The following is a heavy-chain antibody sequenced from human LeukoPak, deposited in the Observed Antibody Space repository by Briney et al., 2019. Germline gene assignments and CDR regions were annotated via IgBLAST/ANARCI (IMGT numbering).Heavy chain of an antibody. J-gene: IGHJ6*02. Sequence: PSETLSLTCTVSGGSMSSYYWSWIRQPPGKGLEWLGYIYYSGTTSDNPSLKGRVTLSIDTSNNHFALKVRSVAAGDTAMYYCARGWPDYYSMDIWGPGTTVTVSS. CDR2: IYYSGTT. CDR3: ARGWPDYYSMDI. CDR1: GGSMSSYY. V-gene: IGHV4-59*01. D-gene: IGHD2-15*01.